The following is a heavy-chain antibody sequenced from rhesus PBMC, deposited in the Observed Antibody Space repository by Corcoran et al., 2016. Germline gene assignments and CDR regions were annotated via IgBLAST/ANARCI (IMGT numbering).Heavy chain of an antibody. Sequence: QVQLQDSVPGLVKPSETLSLTFAVSGASISGFWWTWIRQPPWKGLERSGVSKWERVTTDYNAPLKSLVTIAKDAAQNQGSLKLSAMTAADTAVYFCARGGYGSSYHWGQGVLVTVSS. CDR1: GASISGFW. V-gene: IGHV4-80*01. J-gene: IGHJ4*01. CDR2: SKWERVTT. CDR3: ARGGYGSSYH. D-gene: IGHD4-29*01.